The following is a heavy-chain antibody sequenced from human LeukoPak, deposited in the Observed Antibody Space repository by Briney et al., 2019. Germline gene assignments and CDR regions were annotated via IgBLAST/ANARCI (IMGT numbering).Heavy chain of an antibody. V-gene: IGHV3-23*01. Sequence: GGSLRLSCEVSGFTFNNYAMSWVRQAPGKGLEWVSAISPGGSDTYYTDSVRGQFTISRDNSKSTLYLQMSSLRAEDSAVYYCAKRGAYESMAAFDYLGQGTLVTVSS. CDR3: AKRGAYESMAAFDY. D-gene: IGHD3-22*01. CDR1: GFTFNNYA. CDR2: ISPGGSDT. J-gene: IGHJ4*02.